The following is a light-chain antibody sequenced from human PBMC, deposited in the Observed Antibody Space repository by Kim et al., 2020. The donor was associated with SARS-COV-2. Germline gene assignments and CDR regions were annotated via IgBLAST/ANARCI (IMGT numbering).Light chain of an antibody. V-gene: IGLV2-14*04. CDR2: DVT. CDR1: GSYVGGYSH. J-gene: IGLJ2*01. Sequence: GQSITLTCTGSGSYVGGYSHVSWHQQYPGKATKNMIYDVTKRPSGVSNRFSGSKAGNTASLTISGLQDEDEADYYCSSYTSTNTLVFGGGTKLTVL. CDR3: SSYTSTNTLV.